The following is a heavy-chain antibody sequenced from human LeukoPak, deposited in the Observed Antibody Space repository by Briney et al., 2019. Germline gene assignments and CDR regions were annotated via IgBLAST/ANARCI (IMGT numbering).Heavy chain of an antibody. CDR1: GGSISTYY. D-gene: IGHD2-2*01. Sequence: SETLSLTCTVSGGSISTYYWNWIRQPPGKGLEWIGYIYYSGSTNYNPSPKSRVTISVDTSKNQFSLKLSSVTAADTAVYYCARLTYARFDYWGQGTLVTVSS. CDR2: IYYSGST. J-gene: IGHJ4*02. CDR3: ARLTYARFDY. V-gene: IGHV4-59*01.